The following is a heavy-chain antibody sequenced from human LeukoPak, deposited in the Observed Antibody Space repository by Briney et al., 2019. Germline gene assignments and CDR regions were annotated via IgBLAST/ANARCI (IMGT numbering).Heavy chain of an antibody. CDR1: GGSISGYY. D-gene: IGHD3-16*01. CDR2: IYYSGTT. V-gene: IGHV4-59*01. Sequence: PSETLSLTCTVSGGSISGYYWGWIRQPPGKRLEWIGNIYYSGTTNYSPSLDSRLTISLDPSKNQVSLKLRSVPAADTALSYCTRHDPSPLAFGGGVAPANYWGLGTLVTVSS. CDR3: TRHDPSPLAFGGGVAPANY. J-gene: IGHJ4*02.